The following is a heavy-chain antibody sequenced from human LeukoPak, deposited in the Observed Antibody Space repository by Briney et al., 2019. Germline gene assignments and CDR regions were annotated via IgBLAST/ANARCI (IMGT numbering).Heavy chain of an antibody. CDR1: GYTFTSYG. Sequence: RWASVKVSCKASGYTFTSYGISWVRQAPGQGLEWMGWISAYNGNTNYAQKFQGRVTMTRDTSISTAYMELSRLRSDDTAVYYCARVPRIVVVPAAMTSFDYWGQGTLVTVSS. J-gene: IGHJ4*02. V-gene: IGHV1-18*01. D-gene: IGHD2-2*01. CDR2: ISAYNGNT. CDR3: ARVPRIVVVPAAMTSFDY.